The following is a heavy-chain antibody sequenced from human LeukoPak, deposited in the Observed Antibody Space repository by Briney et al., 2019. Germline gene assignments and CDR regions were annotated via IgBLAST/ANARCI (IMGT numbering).Heavy chain of an antibody. Sequence: SETLSLTCTVSGGSISSYYWSWIRQPAGKGLEWIGRIYTSGSTNHNPSLKSRVTMSVDTSKNQFSLKLSSVTAADTAVYYCATRSYYDILTGYYNEEVWGQGTLVTVSS. V-gene: IGHV4-4*07. D-gene: IGHD3-9*01. CDR3: ATRSYYDILTGYYNEEV. CDR2: IYTSGST. CDR1: GGSISSYY. J-gene: IGHJ4*02.